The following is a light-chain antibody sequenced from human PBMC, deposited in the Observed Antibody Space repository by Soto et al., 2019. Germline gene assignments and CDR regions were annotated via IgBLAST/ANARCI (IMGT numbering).Light chain of an antibody. V-gene: IGKV4-1*01. CDR1: HSLLYNSSDY. CDR3: QQYYTTPYT. Sequence: VVTQFPDSLTVSLGERAAIDCKSSHSLLYNSSDYLAWYQQKPGQPPKLLIYWSSTRESGVPARFSGSGSGTNFTLTISGLQAEDAAVYYCQQYYTTPYTFGQETKLAI. CDR2: WSS. J-gene: IGKJ2*01.